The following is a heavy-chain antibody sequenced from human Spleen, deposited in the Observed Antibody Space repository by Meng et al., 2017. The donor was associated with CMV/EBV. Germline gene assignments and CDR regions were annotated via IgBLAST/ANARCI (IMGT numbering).Heavy chain of an antibody. Sequence: GSLRLSCTVSGGSISSSSYYWGWIRQPPGKGLEWIGIIYYSGSTYYNPSLKSRVTISVDTSKNQFSLTLSSVTAADTAVYYCARGDSYTRIDYWGQGTLVTVSS. CDR1: GGSISSSSYY. CDR2: IYYSGST. CDR3: ARGDSYTRIDY. D-gene: IGHD3-16*01. J-gene: IGHJ4*02. V-gene: IGHV4-39*07.